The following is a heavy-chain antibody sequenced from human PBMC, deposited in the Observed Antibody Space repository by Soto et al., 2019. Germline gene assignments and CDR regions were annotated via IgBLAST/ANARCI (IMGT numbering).Heavy chain of an antibody. CDR3: ARSTAAAGPVYYYYGMDV. D-gene: IGHD6-13*01. CDR2: IIPIFGTA. V-gene: IGHV1-69*13. Sequence: ASVKVSCKASGGTFSSYAISWVRQAPGQGLEWMGGIIPIFGTANYAQKFQGRVTITADESTSTAYMELSSLRSEDTAVYYCARSTAAAGPVYYYYGMDVWGQGTTVTVSS. CDR1: GGTFSSYA. J-gene: IGHJ6*02.